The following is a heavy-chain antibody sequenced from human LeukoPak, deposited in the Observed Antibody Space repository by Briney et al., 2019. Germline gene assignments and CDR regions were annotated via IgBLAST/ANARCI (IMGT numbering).Heavy chain of an antibody. V-gene: IGHV3-30*04. CDR3: ASPSSSWYG. J-gene: IGHJ4*02. Sequence: GGSLRLSCAASGFTFTNYVMHWVRQAPGKGLEWVAVISSDGSQKYYADSLKGRFTVSRDKSPNTLYLQMNSLRSEDTAVYYCASPSSSWYGWGQGTLVTVSS. CDR1: GFTFTNYV. D-gene: IGHD6-13*01. CDR2: ISSDGSQK.